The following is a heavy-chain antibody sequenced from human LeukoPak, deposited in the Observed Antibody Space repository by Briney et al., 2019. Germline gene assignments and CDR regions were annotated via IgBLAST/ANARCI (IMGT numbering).Heavy chain of an antibody. D-gene: IGHD3-3*01. Sequence: PSQTLSLTCTVSGDSISSGTFYWTWIRQPAGKGLEWIGRIYTTGNTNYKPSLKSRVIISLYKSNNLFSLSLSAVPAADTAVYYCARIGDNYDFWRGMDVWGKGTTVTVSS. J-gene: IGHJ6*04. CDR2: IYTTGNT. V-gene: IGHV4-61*02. CDR3: ARIGDNYDFWRGMDV. CDR1: GDSISSGTFY.